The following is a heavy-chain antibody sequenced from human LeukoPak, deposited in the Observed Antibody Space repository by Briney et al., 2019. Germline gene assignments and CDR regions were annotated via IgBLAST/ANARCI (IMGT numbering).Heavy chain of an antibody. Sequence: YTGSTNYNPSLKSRVTISVDTSKNQFSLKLSSVTAADTAVYYCARGHPRLRSFDIWGRGTMVTVSS. J-gene: IGHJ3*02. CDR3: ARGHPRLRSFDI. CDR2: YTGST. V-gene: IGHV4-59*12.